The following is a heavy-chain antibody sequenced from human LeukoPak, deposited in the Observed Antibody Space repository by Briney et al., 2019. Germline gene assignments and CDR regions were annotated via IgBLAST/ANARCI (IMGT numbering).Heavy chain of an antibody. J-gene: IGHJ4*02. CDR2: INPNSGGT. Sequence: ASVKVSCKASGYTFTGYYMHWVRQAPGQGLEWMGWINPNSGGTNYAQKFQGRVTMTRDTSISTAYMEMSRLRSDDTAVYYCARTSNYYGDYADSFEHWGQGTLVTVSS. CDR1: GYTFTGYY. D-gene: IGHD4-17*01. CDR3: ARTSNYYGDYADSFEH. V-gene: IGHV1-2*02.